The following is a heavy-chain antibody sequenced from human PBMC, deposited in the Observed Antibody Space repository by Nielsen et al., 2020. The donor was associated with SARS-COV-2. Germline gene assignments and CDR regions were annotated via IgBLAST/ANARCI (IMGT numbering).Heavy chain of an antibody. J-gene: IGHJ4*02. CDR3: ARFRGDGYNSNNDY. Sequence: SVKVSCKASGGTFSSYAISWVRQAPGQGLEWMGGIIPIFGTANYAQKFQGRVTITADESTSTAYMELSSLRSEDTAVYYCARFRGDGYNSNNDYWGQGTLVTVSS. CDR2: IIPIFGTA. D-gene: IGHD5-24*01. V-gene: IGHV1-69*13. CDR1: GGTFSSYA.